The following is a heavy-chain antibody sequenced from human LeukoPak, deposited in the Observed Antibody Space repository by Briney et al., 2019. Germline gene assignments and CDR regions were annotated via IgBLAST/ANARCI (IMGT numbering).Heavy chain of an antibody. CDR1: GFTFSSYG. V-gene: IGHV3-30-3*01. D-gene: IGHD3-22*01. Sequence: GGSLRLSCAASGFTFSSYGMHWVRQAPGKGLEWVAVISYDGSNKYYADSVKGRFTISRDNSKNTLYLQMSSLRAEGTAVYYCARDHGYYRFTDYWGQGTLVTVSS. CDR3: ARDHGYYRFTDY. CDR2: ISYDGSNK. J-gene: IGHJ4*02.